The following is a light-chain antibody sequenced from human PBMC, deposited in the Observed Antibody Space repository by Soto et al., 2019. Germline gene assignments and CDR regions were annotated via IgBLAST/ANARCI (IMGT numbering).Light chain of an antibody. CDR3: SSYTSSSTLPYV. CDR1: SSDVVGYNY. V-gene: IGLV2-14*01. Sequence: QSVLTQTASVSGSPGQSITISCTGTSSDVVGYNYVSWYQQHPGKAPKLMIYDVSNRPSGVSNRFSGSKSGNTASLTISGLQAEDEADYYCSSYTSSSTLPYVFGTGTKVTVL. J-gene: IGLJ1*01. CDR2: DVS.